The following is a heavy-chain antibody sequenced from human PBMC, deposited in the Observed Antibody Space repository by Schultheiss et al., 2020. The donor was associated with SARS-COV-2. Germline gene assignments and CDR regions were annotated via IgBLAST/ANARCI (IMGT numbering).Heavy chain of an antibody. Sequence: GGSLRLSCKGSGYNFTSYWIGWVRQMPGKGLEWMGIIYPGDSDTRYSPSFQGQVTISADKSISTAYLQWNSLKASDTAMYHCARHQGATISAFDIWGQGTMVTVSS. J-gene: IGHJ3*02. CDR2: IYPGDSDT. CDR1: GYNFTSYW. V-gene: IGHV5-51*01. CDR3: ARHQGATISAFDI. D-gene: IGHD1-26*01.